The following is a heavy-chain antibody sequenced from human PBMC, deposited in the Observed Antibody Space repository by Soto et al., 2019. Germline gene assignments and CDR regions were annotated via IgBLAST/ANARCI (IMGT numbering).Heavy chain of an antibody. J-gene: IGHJ3*02. V-gene: IGHV1-18*01. CDR2: ISPYNGKT. CDR3: ARDSSSGWYDASDI. D-gene: IGHD6-19*01. CDR1: GGTFSSYA. Sequence: ASVKVSCKASGGTFSSYAISWVRQAPGQGLEWMGGISPYNGKTNYAQKLQGRVTITTDTSTSTAYMELRSLRSDDTAVYYCARDSSSGWYDASDIWGQGTMVTVSS.